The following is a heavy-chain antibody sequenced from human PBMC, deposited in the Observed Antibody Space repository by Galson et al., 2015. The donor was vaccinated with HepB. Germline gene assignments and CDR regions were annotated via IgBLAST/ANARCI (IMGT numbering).Heavy chain of an antibody. D-gene: IGHD6-19*01. V-gene: IGHV3-66*02. CDR3: ARTLVIAVAIRGFDY. CDR2: IYSGGST. J-gene: IGHJ4*02. CDR1: GFTVSSNY. Sequence: SLRLSCAASGFTVSSNYMSWVRQAPGKGLEWVSVIYSGGSTYYADSVKGRFTISRDNSKNTLYLQMNSLRAEDTAVYYCARTLVIAVAIRGFDYWGQGTLVTVSS.